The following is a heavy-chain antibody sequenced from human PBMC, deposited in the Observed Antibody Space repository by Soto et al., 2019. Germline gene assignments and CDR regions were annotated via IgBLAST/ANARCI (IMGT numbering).Heavy chain of an antibody. CDR3: AKASRPEESYFDL. J-gene: IGHJ2*01. CDR1: GFTFSSYA. CDR2: ISGSGGST. Sequence: EVQLLESGGGLVQPGGSLRLSCAASGFTFSSYAMSWVRQAPGKGLEWVSAISGSGGSTYYADSVKGRFTISRDNSKNTLYLQINSLRAEDTAVYYCAKASRPEESYFDLWGRGTLVTVSS. V-gene: IGHV3-23*01. D-gene: IGHD6-6*01.